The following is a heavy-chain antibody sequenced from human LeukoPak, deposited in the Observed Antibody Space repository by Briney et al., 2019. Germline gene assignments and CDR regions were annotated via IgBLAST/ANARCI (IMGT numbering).Heavy chain of an antibody. D-gene: IGHD1-7*01. V-gene: IGHV3-20*04. Sequence: RPGGSLRLSCAASGFTFGDYGMSWVRQAPGKGLEWVSGINWNGGSTGYADSVKGRFTISRDNAKNSLYLQMDSLRAEDTAVYYCAKYRTGTWTSYDSSDIWGQGTLVTVSS. CDR1: GFTFGDYG. CDR2: INWNGGST. CDR3: AKYRTGTWTSYDSSDI. J-gene: IGHJ3*02.